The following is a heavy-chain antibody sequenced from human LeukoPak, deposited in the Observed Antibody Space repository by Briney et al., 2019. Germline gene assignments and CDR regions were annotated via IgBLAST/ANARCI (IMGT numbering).Heavy chain of an antibody. CDR2: ISAYNGNT. D-gene: IGHD6-6*01. Sequence: ASVKVSCEASGYTFTSYGISWVRQAPGQRLEWMGWISAYNGNTNYAQKLQGRVTMTTDTSTSTAYMELRSLRSDDTAVYYCARDRRIAARPPAFDYWGQGTLVTVSS. CDR1: GYTFTSYG. CDR3: ARDRRIAARPPAFDY. V-gene: IGHV1-18*01. J-gene: IGHJ4*02.